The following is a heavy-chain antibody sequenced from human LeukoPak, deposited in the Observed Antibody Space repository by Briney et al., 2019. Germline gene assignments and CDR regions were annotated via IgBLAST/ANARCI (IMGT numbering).Heavy chain of an antibody. V-gene: IGHV1-2*02. CDR2: VNPNSGGT. CDR3: ARARNEMATIYYFDY. Sequence: GASVKVSCKASGYTFTGYYMHWVRQAPGQGLEWMGWVNPNSGGTNYAQKFQGRVTMTRDTSISTAYMELSRLRSDDTAVYYCARARNEMATIYYFDYWGQGTLVTVSS. D-gene: IGHD5-24*01. CDR1: GYTFTGYY. J-gene: IGHJ4*02.